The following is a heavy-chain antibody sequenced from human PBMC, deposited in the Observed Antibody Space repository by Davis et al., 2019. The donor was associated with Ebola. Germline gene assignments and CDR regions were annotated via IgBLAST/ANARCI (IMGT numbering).Heavy chain of an antibody. CDR3: TTRLVNHFDY. CDR1: GFTFSNYV. J-gene: IGHJ4*02. D-gene: IGHD6-19*01. V-gene: IGHV3-23*01. CDR2: ISGSGAST. Sequence: GESLKISCAASGFTFSNYVLNWVRQAPGKGLEWVAAISGSGASTYYADSVKGRFTISRDDSKNTLFLQMNTLRAEDTAVYYCTTRLVNHFDYWGQGTLVTVSS.